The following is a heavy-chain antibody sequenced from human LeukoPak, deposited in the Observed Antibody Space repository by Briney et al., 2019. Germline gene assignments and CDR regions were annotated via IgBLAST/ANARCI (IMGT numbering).Heavy chain of an antibody. CDR3: ARPWNYEMAFDI. CDR2: MNPNSGST. J-gene: IGHJ3*02. CDR1: GYTFTSYD. Sequence: ASVKVSCKASGYTFTSYDINWVRQATGQGLEWMGWMNPNSGSTGYAQKFQGRVTMTRNTSISTAYMELSSLRSEDTAVYYCARPWNYEMAFDIWGQGTMVTVSS. D-gene: IGHD1-7*01. V-gene: IGHV1-8*01.